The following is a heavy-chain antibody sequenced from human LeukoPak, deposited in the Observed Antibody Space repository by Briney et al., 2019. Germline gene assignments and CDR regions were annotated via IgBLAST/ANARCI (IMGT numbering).Heavy chain of an antibody. D-gene: IGHD1-26*01. V-gene: IGHV3-66*01. J-gene: IGHJ4*02. CDR1: GFTDSSNY. CDR3: ARGTRNSGSSWYFDY. Sequence: GGSLRLSCAASGFTDSSNYMSWVRQAPGKGLEWVSVIYSGGSTYYADSVKGRFTISRDNSKNTLYLQMNSLRAEDTAVYYCARGTRNSGSSWYFDYWGQGTLVTVSS. CDR2: IYSGGST.